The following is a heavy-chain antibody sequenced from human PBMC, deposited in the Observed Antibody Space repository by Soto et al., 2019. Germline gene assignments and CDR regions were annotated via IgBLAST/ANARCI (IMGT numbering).Heavy chain of an antibody. D-gene: IGHD3-10*01. CDR1: GFTFSSYG. CDR2: IWYDGSNK. J-gene: IGHJ4*02. V-gene: IGHV3-33*01. Sequence: GESLKISCAASGFTFSSYGMHWVRQAPGKGLEWVAVIWYDGSNKYYADSVKGRFTISRDNSKNTLYLQMNSLRAEDTAVYYCARQSVMYYYGSGITDYWGQGTLVTVSS. CDR3: ARQSVMYYYGSGITDY.